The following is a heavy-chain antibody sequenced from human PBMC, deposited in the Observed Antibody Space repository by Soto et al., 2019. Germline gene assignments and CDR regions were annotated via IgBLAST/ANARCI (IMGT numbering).Heavy chain of an antibody. D-gene: IGHD3-3*01. J-gene: IGHJ5*02. CDR2: IYSRGST. V-gene: IGHV4-39*01. CDR3: ARQMVLFGVVIQGYNWFDP. Sequence: SETLSLTCTVSGGSISSSSYYWGWIRQPPGKGLEWIGSIYSRGSTYYNPSLKSRVTIPVDTSKNQFSLKLSSVTAADTAVYCCARQMVLFGVVIQGYNWFDPWGQGTLVTVSS. CDR1: GGSISSSSYY.